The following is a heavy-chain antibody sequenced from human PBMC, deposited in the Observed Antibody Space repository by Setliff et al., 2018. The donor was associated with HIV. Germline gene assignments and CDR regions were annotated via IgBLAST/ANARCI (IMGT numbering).Heavy chain of an antibody. Sequence: GGSLRLSCAGSGYSFSSYEMNWVRQGPGKGLEWVSYISSSGSSIYYADSVEGRFTISRDNGKNSLFLQMNSLRGEDTAVYYCARDAHGGNSPSFDIWGQGTMVTVSS. CDR1: GYSFSSYE. CDR3: ARDAHGGNSPSFDI. D-gene: IGHD2-21*01. CDR2: ISSSGSSI. J-gene: IGHJ3*02. V-gene: IGHV3-48*03.